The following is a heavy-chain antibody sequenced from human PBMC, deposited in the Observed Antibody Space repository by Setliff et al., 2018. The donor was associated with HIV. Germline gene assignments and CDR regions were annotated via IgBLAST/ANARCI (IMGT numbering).Heavy chain of an antibody. J-gene: IGHJ4*02. Sequence: WETLSLTCTVIGASVSMPGWWGWVRQSPGKRLEWIGEVSDGGTKYNPSLQGRATTSVDRSKNQFSLELRSVTAADTAVYYCVKEGRTSTVFDYWGQGVMVTVSS. D-gene: IGHD1-7*01. V-gene: IGHV4-4*02. CDR3: VKEGRTSTVFDY. CDR1: GASVSMPGW. CDR2: VSDGGT.